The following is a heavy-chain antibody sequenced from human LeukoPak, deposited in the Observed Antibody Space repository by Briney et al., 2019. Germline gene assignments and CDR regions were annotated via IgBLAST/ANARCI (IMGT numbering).Heavy chain of an antibody. J-gene: IGHJ4*02. Sequence: GGSLRLSCAASGFTFSSYEMNWVRQAPGKGLEWVSYISRSGSTIYYADSVKGRFTISRDNSKNTLYLQMNSLRAEDTAVYYCARQWLARGIFDYWGQGTLVTVSS. CDR1: GFTFSSYE. CDR3: ARQWLARGIFDY. V-gene: IGHV3-48*03. D-gene: IGHD6-19*01. CDR2: ISRSGSTI.